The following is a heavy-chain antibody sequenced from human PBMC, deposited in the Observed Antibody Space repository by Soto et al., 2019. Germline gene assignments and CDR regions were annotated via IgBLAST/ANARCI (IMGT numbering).Heavy chain of an antibody. CDR1: GFSISSYY. Sequence: SETLSLTCTVSGFSISSYYWSWIRQPPGKGLEWIGYIYYSGSTNYNPSLKSRVTISVDTSKNQFSLKLSSVTAADTAVYYCARHPIIDAFDIWGQGTMVTVSS. CDR3: ARHPIIDAFDI. J-gene: IGHJ3*02. V-gene: IGHV4-59*08. CDR2: IYYSGST.